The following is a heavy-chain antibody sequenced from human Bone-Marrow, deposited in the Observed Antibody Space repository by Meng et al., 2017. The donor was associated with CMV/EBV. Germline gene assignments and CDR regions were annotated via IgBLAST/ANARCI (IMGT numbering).Heavy chain of an antibody. CDR3: ARDYCTSCYGGDAFDI. J-gene: IGHJ3*02. CDR1: GYTFTNYG. Sequence: ASVKVSCKASGYTFTNYGISWVRQAPGQGLEWMGWISVYNGYTNYAQKFQDRVTMTTDTSTSTDYMELRSLRSEDTAVYYCARDYCTSCYGGDAFDIWVQGTMVTVSS. CDR2: ISVYNGYT. V-gene: IGHV1-18*01. D-gene: IGHD2-2*01.